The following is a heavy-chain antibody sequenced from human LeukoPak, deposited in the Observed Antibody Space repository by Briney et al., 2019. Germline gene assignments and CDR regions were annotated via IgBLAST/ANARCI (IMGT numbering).Heavy chain of an antibody. V-gene: IGHV4-34*01. D-gene: IGHD5-12*01. CDR1: GGSFSGYY. J-gene: IGHJ4*02. CDR2: INHSGST. Sequence: SETLSLTCAVYGGSFSGYYWSWIRQPPGKGLEWIGEINHSGSTNYNPSLKSRVTISVDTSKNQFSLKLSSVTAADTAVYYCARARGTVAIDYWGQGTLVTVSS. CDR3: ARARGTVAIDY.